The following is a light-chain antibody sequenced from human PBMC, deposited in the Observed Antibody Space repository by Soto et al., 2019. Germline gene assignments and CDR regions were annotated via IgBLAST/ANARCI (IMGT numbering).Light chain of an antibody. CDR3: QQPYSAPFT. V-gene: IGKV1-39*01. CDR2: SAS. CDR1: ERVIRF. Sequence: DIQMTQSPSSLSASVGDTVTITCRASERVIRFLNWYQQKPGEAPKVLVYSASSLQGGVPSRFSGSGSGTDFTLTIRSLQTEDFATYYCQQPYSAPFTFGPGTKVDIK. J-gene: IGKJ3*01.